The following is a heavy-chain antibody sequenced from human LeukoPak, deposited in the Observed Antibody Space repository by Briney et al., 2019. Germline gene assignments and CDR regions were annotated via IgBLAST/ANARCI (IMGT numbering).Heavy chain of an antibody. V-gene: IGHV4-59*01. Sequence: PSETLSLTCTVSGGSISSYYWSWIRQPPGKGLEWIGYIYYSGSTNYNPSLKSRVTISVDTSKNQFSLKLSSVTAADTAVYYCAGAAMYPRFFGYWGQGTLVTVSS. CDR3: AGAAMYPRFFGY. D-gene: IGHD2-2*01. CDR1: GGSISSYY. CDR2: IYYSGST. J-gene: IGHJ4*02.